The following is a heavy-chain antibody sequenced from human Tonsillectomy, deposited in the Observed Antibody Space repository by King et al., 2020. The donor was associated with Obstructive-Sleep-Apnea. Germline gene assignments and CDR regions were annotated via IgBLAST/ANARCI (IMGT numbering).Heavy chain of an antibody. V-gene: IGHV3-43D*03. Sequence: VQLVESGGVVVQPGGSLRLSCAASGFTFDDYVMHWVRQAPGKGLEWVSFISWDSGSSHYADSVKGRFTISRDNSKNSLYLQMNSLRAEDTALYYCARGHPYRPSWCNPYYYYGKHVWGQGPT. J-gene: IGHJ6*02. CDR1: GFTFDDYV. D-gene: IGHD2-8*01. CDR2: ISWDSGSS. CDR3: ARGHPYRPSWCNPYYYYGKHV.